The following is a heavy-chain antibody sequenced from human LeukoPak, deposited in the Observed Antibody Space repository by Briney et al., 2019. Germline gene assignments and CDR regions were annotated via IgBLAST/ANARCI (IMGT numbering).Heavy chain of an antibody. CDR2: ISSSSSYI. J-gene: IGHJ4*02. CDR1: GFTFSSYS. V-gene: IGHV3-21*01. Sequence: PGGSLRLSCAASGFTFSSYSMNWVRQAPGKGLEWVSSISSSSSYIYYADSVKGRFTISRDNAKNSLYLQMNSLRAEDTAVYYCARVKYYYGSGSYYTHLIFDYWGQGTLVTVSS. D-gene: IGHD3-10*01. CDR3: ARVKYYYGSGSYYTHLIFDY.